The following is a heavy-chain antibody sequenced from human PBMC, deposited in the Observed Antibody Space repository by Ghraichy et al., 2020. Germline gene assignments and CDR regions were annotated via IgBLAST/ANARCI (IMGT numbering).Heavy chain of an antibody. CDR3: ARDDRRNYYEY. V-gene: IGHV3-7*03. J-gene: IGHJ4*02. D-gene: IGHD1-14*01. CDR2: LNEDGSTK. CDR1: GFTFSNYW. Sequence: GGSLRLSCTASGFTFSNYWMTWVRQAPGKGLEWVANLNEDGSTKIYVDSLKGRFSISRDNAKNSLYLQLNSLTAEDTAIYYCARDDRRNYYEYWGQGTLVTVSS.